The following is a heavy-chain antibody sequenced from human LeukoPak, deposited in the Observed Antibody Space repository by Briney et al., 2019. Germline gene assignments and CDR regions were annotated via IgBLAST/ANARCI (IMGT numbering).Heavy chain of an antibody. CDR3: ARKYDSSWASDY. V-gene: IGHV1-18*01. Sequence: ASVKVSCKPSGYTFTSYGITWVRQAPGRGLEWMGRISTYNGNTNYAQQFQGRVTMTTDTSTSTAYMELRSLRSDDTAVYYCARKYDSSWASDYWGQGTLVTVSS. CDR1: GYTFTSYG. CDR2: ISTYNGNT. D-gene: IGHD6-13*01. J-gene: IGHJ4*02.